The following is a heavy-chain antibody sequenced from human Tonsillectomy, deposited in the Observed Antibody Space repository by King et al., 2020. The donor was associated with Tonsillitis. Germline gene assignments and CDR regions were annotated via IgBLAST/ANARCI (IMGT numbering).Heavy chain of an antibody. CDR2: ISSSGSNI. CDR1: GFTFSDYY. J-gene: IGHJ3*01. D-gene: IGHD5-24*01. V-gene: IGHV3-11*01. Sequence: QVQLVESGGGLVKPGGSLRLSCAASGFTFSDYYMSWIRQAPGKGLEWVSYISSSGSNIYYADSVKGRFTSSRDNAKNSLYLQMNSLRAEDTAVYYCARVLEMATIGPPGETFDFWGQGTMATVSS. CDR3: ARVLEMATIGPPGETFDF.